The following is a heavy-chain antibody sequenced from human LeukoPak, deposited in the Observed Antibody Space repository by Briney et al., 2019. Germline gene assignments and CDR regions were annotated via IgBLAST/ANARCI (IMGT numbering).Heavy chain of an antibody. D-gene: IGHD3-22*01. CDR1: GGSFSGYY. J-gene: IGHJ4*02. CDR2: INHSGST. V-gene: IGHV4-34*01. CDR3: ARPRNDSSGYYYEKLYYFDY. Sequence: TSETLSLTCAVYGGSFSGYYWSWIRQPPGKGLEWIGEINHSGSTNYNPSLKSRVTISVDTSKNRFSLKLSSVTAADTAVYYCARPRNDSSGYYYEKLYYFDYWGQGTLVTVSS.